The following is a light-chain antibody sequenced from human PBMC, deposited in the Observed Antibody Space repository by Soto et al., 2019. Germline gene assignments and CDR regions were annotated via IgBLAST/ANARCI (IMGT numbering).Light chain of an antibody. J-gene: IGLJ1*01. CDR3: SSYAGSNTPYV. CDR2: EVI. Sequence: VLAQPASPSGAPGQSITLPRPGTSGEVGGYNYVSWYQQHPGKAPKLLIYEVIKRPSGVPDRFSASRSGNTASLTVSGLQAEDEADYYCSSYAGSNTPYVFGTGTKSPS. CDR1: SGEVGGYNY. V-gene: IGLV2-8*01.